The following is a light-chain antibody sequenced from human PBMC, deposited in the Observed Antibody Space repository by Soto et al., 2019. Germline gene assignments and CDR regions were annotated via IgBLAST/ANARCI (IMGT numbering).Light chain of an antibody. CDR2: EVN. V-gene: IGLV2-23*02. Sequence: QAVVTQPASVSGSPGQSITISCTGSSNNIGGYSLVSWYQQSPGKVPKLLIFEVNKRPSGVSDRFSGSKSGDTASLTISGLQAEDEADYYCCSYAGSVVFGGGTKLTVL. J-gene: IGLJ2*01. CDR3: CSYAGSVV. CDR1: SNNIGGYSL.